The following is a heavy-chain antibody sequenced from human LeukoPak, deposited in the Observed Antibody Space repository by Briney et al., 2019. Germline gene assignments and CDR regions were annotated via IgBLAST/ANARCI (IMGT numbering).Heavy chain of an antibody. CDR1: GFTFSDYY. Sequence: LRLSCAASGFTFSDYYMSWIRQPPGKGLEWIGYIYYSGSTNYNPSLKSRVTISVDTSKNQFSLKLSSVTAADTAVYYCARAPTMVRGVITTFDYWGQGTLVTVSS. CDR2: IYYSGST. CDR3: ARAPTMVRGVITTFDY. V-gene: IGHV4-59*01. D-gene: IGHD3-10*01. J-gene: IGHJ4*02.